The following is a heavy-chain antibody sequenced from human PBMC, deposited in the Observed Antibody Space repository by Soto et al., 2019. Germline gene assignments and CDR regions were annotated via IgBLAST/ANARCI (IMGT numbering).Heavy chain of an antibody. D-gene: IGHD5-12*01. CDR3: AREGYGGGYYYYYGMDV. Sequence: SETLSLTCTVSGGSINSNYWSWIRQPPGKGLEWIGNIYYSGSTNYNPSLKGRVTISVDTSKNQFSLKLSSVTAADTAVYYCAREGYGGGYYYYYGMDVWGQGTTVTVSS. CDR1: GGSINSNY. CDR2: IYYSGST. J-gene: IGHJ6*02. V-gene: IGHV4-59*01.